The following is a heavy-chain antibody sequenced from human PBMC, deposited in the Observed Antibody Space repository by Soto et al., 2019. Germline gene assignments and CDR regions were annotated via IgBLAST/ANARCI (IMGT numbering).Heavy chain of an antibody. J-gene: IGHJ4*02. CDR2: IAGSGGDI. V-gene: IGHV3-23*01. D-gene: IGHD1-7*01. Sequence: GGSLRLSCAASAFTFSSYAMAWVRQAPGKGLEWVSSIAGSGGDISYADSVKGRFTISRDNSKNTLYLQMDSLRAEDTAIYYWAKKWRGNYHFDNWGQGTLVTVAS. CDR3: AKKWRGNYHFDN. CDR1: AFTFSSYA.